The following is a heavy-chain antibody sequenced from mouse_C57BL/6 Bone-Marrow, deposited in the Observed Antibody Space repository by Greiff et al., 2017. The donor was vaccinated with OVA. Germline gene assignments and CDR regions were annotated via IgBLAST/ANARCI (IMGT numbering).Heavy chain of an antibody. CDR1: GFTFSDYG. Sequence: EVKVVESGGGLVKPGGSLKLSCAASGFTFSDYGMHWVRQAPEKGLEWVAYISSGSSTIYYADTVKGRFTISRDNAKNTLFLQMTSLRSEDTAMYYCARITTVTYAMDYWGQGTSVTVSS. J-gene: IGHJ4*01. CDR3: ARITTVTYAMDY. D-gene: IGHD1-1*01. CDR2: ISSGSSTI. V-gene: IGHV5-17*01.